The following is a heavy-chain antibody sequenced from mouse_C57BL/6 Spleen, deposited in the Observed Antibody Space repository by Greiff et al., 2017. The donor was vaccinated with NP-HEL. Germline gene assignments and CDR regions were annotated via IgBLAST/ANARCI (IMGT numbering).Heavy chain of an antibody. V-gene: IGHV1-72*01. CDR1: GYTFTSYW. CDR3: AREYGNVAWFAY. Sequence: VQLQQSGAELVKPGASVKLSCKASGYTFTSYWMHWVKQRPGRGLERIGRIDPNSGGTKYNEKFKSKATLTVDKPSSTAYMQLSSLTSEDSAVYYCAREYGNVAWFAYWGQGTLVTVSA. CDR2: IDPNSGGT. D-gene: IGHD2-10*02. J-gene: IGHJ3*01.